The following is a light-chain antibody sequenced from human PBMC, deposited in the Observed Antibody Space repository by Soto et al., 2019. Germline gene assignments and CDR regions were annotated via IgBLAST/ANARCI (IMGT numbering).Light chain of an antibody. V-gene: IGLV2-23*02. CDR2: EVT. Sequence: SALTQPASVSGSPGQSITISCTGTNSDVGNYDLVSWYEHHPGKAPRLIIYEVTKRPSGGSDRFSGSKSGNTASLTISGLRAEDEGDYYCSSYAGSTKVVFGGGTKLTVL. J-gene: IGLJ3*02. CDR3: SSYAGSTKVV. CDR1: NSDVGNYDL.